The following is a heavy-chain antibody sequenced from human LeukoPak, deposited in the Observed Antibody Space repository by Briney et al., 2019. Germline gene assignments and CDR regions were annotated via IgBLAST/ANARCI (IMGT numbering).Heavy chain of an antibody. CDR1: GGTISSGSYY. J-gene: IGHJ4*02. D-gene: IGHD2-21*01. V-gene: IGHV4-61*02. CDR2: IYTSGST. Sequence: SQTLSLTCTVSGGTISSGSYYWSWIRQPAGKGLEWIGRIYTSGSTNYNPSLKSRVTISVDTSKNQFSLKLSSVTAADTAVYYCASLESCGGDCYLDYWGQGTLVTVSS. CDR3: ASLESCGGDCYLDY.